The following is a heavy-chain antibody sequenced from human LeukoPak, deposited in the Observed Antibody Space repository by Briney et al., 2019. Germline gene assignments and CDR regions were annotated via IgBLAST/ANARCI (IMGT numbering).Heavy chain of an antibody. CDR2: IQYDGTNK. D-gene: IGHD2/OR15-2a*01. CDR1: GFSFSGYG. J-gene: IGHJ4*02. CDR3: VKAQNWGYFLFDY. V-gene: IGHV3-30*02. Sequence: LPGGSLRLSCTASGFSFSGYGMHWVRQAPGEGLEWVAFIQYDGTNKYNADSVKGRFTISRAKSKTAQYLQMTSLSPGATAVYFCVKAQNWGYFLFDYWGPGTLVTVSS.